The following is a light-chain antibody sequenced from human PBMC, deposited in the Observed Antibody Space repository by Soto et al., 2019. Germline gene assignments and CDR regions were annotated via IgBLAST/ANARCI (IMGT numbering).Light chain of an antibody. J-gene: IGKJ5*01. CDR2: AAS. V-gene: IGKV1-39*01. Sequence: DIQMTQSPSSLSASVGDRVTIPCRASQTISRNLNWYQQKPGKAPKLLIYAASSLQSGVPSRFSGSGSGTDFTLAISSLQPEDFATYYCQQSDSIPIAFGPGTRL. CDR3: QQSDSIPIA. CDR1: QTISRN.